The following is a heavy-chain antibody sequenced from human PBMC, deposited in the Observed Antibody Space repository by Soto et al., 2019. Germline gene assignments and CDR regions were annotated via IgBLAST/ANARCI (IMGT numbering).Heavy chain of an antibody. CDR3: ATVLHEYGTNWVDS. CDR2: IYYTGTT. CDR1: GASIRRGRYY. V-gene: IGHV4-30-4*01. Sequence: QVQLQESGPRLVKPSQTLSLTCSVSGASIRRGRYYWSWIRQSPGRCLEWIGYIYYTGTTHYNPAVKSRVTILLDNCKDQFSLTWTSVTAADTAIYYCATVLHEYGTNWVDSWGQGTQVTVSS. D-gene: IGHD4-17*01. J-gene: IGHJ5*01.